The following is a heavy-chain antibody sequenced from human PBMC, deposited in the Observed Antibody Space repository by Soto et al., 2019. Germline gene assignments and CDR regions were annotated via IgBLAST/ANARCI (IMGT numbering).Heavy chain of an antibody. Sequence: QVQLVQSGAEVKKPGSSVKVSCKASGGTFSSYTISWVRQAPGQGLEWMGRIIPILGIANYAQKFQGRVTITADKSPGTAYMELSSLRSEDTAVYYCARDLGAAAGPGALGAFDIWGQGTMVTVSS. CDR2: IIPILGIA. CDR1: GGTFSSYT. CDR3: ARDLGAAAGPGALGAFDI. V-gene: IGHV1-69*08. D-gene: IGHD6-13*01. J-gene: IGHJ3*02.